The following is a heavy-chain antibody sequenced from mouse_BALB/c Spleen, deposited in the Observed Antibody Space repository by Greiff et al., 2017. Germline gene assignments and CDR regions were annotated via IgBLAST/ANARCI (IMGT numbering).Heavy chain of an antibody. CDR3: ARGYYDYEGWAMDY. J-gene: IGHJ4*01. CDR2: IYPGDGDT. Sequence: QVQLQQSGAELARPGASVKLSCKASGYTFTSYWMQWVKQRPGQGLEWIGAIYPGDGDTRYTQKFKGKATLTADKSSSTAYMQLSSLASEDSAVYYCARGYYDYEGWAMDYWGQGTSVTVSS. CDR1: GYTFTSYW. D-gene: IGHD2-4*01. V-gene: IGHV1-87*01.